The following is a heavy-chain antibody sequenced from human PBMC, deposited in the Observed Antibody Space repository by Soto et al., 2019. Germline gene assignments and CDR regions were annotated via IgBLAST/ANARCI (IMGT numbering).Heavy chain of an antibody. CDR3: TTERRKQYPYYYYYGMDV. V-gene: IGHV3-15*07. J-gene: IGHJ6*02. CDR1: GFTFSNAW. CDR2: IKSKTDGGTT. D-gene: IGHD6-19*01. Sequence: GGSLRLSCAASGFTFSNAWMNWVRQAPGKGLEWVGRIKSKTDGGTTDYAAPVKGRFTISRDDSKNTLYLQMNSLKTEDTAVYYCTTERRKQYPYYYYYGMDVWGQGTTVTVSS.